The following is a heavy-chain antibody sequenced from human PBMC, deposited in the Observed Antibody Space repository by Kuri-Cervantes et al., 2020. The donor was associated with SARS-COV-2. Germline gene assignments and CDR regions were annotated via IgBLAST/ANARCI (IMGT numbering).Heavy chain of an antibody. D-gene: IGHD3-3*01. V-gene: IGHV1-18*04. Sequence: ASVKVSCKASGYTFTGYYMHWVRQAPGQGLEWMGWISAYNGNTNYAQKLQGRVTMTTDTSTSTAYMELSRLRSDDTAVYYCARGDFLEWLLSGYYYYMDVWGKGTTVTVSS. CDR2: ISAYNGNT. CDR3: ARGDFLEWLLSGYYYYMDV. J-gene: IGHJ6*03. CDR1: GYTFTGYY.